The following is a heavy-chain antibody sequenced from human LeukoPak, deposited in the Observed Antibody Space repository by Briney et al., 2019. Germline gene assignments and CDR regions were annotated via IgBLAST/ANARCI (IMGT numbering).Heavy chain of an antibody. CDR3: VGDIVVVAQDGAFDI. J-gene: IGHJ3*02. Sequence: GGSLRLSCAASGFTFSSYEMNWVRQAPGKGLEWVSYISSSGSTIYYADSVKGRFTVSRDNAKNSLYLQMNSLRAEDTAVYYCVGDIVVVAQDGAFDIWGQGTMVTVSS. CDR2: ISSSGSTI. D-gene: IGHD2-15*01. CDR1: GFTFSSYE. V-gene: IGHV3-48*03.